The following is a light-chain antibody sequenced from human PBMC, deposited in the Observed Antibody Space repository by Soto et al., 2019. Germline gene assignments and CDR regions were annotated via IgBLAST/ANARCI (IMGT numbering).Light chain of an antibody. J-gene: IGLJ3*02. CDR1: SGHSSYI. Sequence: QPVLTQSSSASASLGSSVRLTCTLSSGHSSYIIAWHQQQPGKAPRFLMKVEGSGTYDKGSGVPDRFLGSSSGADRFLTICKLPVEDEAEYFCETWDNNTWVFGAGTKLAVL. CDR3: ETWDNNTWV. CDR2: VEGSGTY. V-gene: IGLV4-60*02.